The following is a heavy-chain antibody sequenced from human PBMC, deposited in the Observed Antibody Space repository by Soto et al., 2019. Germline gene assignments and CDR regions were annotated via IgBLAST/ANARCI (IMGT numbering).Heavy chain of an antibody. CDR2: VYYSGST. D-gene: IGHD3-3*01. Sequence: SASLSLTCTLAVVSIVSVGYDWILIRQLPGEGLEWIGYVYYSGSTYYNPARESRVTISVDTAKNQFSLKLSSVTAADTDVYYCARDLFTMEGDVDIWGQGKRVT. CDR1: VVSIVSVGYD. J-gene: IGHJ3*02. V-gene: IGHV4-31*03. CDR3: ARDLFTMEGDVDI.